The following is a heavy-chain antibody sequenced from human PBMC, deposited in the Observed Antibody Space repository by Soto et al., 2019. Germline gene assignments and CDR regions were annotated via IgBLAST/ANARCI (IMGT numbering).Heavy chain of an antibody. Sequence: ASVKVSCKASGHTFTSYAISWVRQAPGQGLEWMGWISAYNGNTNYAQKLQGRVTMTTDTSTSTAYMELRSLRSDDTAVYYCARGWFGEFVDYFDFWGQGTLVTVSS. CDR2: ISAYNGNT. CDR3: ARGWFGEFVDYFDF. J-gene: IGHJ4*02. V-gene: IGHV1-18*01. CDR1: GHTFTSYA. D-gene: IGHD3-10*01.